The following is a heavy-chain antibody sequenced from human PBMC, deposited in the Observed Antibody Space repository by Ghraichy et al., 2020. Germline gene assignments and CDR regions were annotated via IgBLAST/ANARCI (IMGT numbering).Heavy chain of an antibody. CDR1: GGSISSYY. CDR2: IYYSGTT. Sequence: SQTLSLTCTVSGGSISSYYWSWVRQSPGKGLEWIGNIYYSGTTNYNPSLKSRVTISVDMLKNQFSLKLSSMTIADTAVYYCARRSIGFDHWGQGTLVTVSS. V-gene: IGHV4-59*01. CDR3: ARRSIGFDH. J-gene: IGHJ4*02.